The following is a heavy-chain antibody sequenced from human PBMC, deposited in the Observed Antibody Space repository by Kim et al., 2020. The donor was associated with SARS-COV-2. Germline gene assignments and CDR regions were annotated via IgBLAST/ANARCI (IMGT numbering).Heavy chain of an antibody. D-gene: IGHD3-22*01. CDR3: ARQGGGYYYDSSGYVGPDY. Sequence: SEALSLTCTVSGGSISSSSYYWGWIRQPPGKGLEWIGSIYYSGSTYYNPSLKSRVTISVDTSKNQFSLKLSSVTAADTAVYYCARQGGGYYYDSSGYVGPDYWGQGTLVTVSS. J-gene: IGHJ4*02. CDR1: GGSISSSSYY. CDR2: IYYSGST. V-gene: IGHV4-39*01.